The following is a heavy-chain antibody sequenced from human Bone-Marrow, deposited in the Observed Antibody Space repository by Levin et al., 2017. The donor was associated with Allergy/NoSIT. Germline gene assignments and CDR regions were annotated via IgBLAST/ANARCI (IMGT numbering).Heavy chain of an antibody. CDR3: ATDEQIYEYDAYDSYSYDLDV. CDR1: GGIFSSRA. J-gene: IGHJ6*01. D-gene: IGHD3-16*01. CDR2: IIPVFGTP. V-gene: IGHV1-69*01. Sequence: KAGGSLRLSCKASGGIFSSRAISWVRQAPGQGLEWMGGIIPVFGTPTYAQKFQDRVTITADESTSTAYMELSSLRAEDTAVYYCATDEQIYEYDAYDSYSYDLDVWGQGTTVTVSS.